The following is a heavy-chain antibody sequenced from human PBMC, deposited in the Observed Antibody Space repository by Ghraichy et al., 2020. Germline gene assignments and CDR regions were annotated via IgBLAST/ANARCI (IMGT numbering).Heavy chain of an antibody. Sequence: SQTLSLTCAVYGGSFSGYYWSWIRQPPGKGLEWIGEINHSGSTNYNPSLKSRVTISVDTSKNQFSLKLSSVTAADTAVYYCARGVSDYGDYETVRFDPWGQGTLFTVSS. J-gene: IGHJ5*02. CDR3: ARGVSDYGDYETVRFDP. CDR1: GGSFSGYY. CDR2: INHSGST. D-gene: IGHD4-17*01. V-gene: IGHV4-34*01.